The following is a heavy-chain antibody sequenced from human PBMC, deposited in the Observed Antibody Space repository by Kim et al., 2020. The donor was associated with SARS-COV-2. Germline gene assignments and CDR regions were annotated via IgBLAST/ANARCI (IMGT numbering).Heavy chain of an antibody. CDR1: GYTFTSYG. Sequence: ASVKVSCKASGYTFTSYGISWVRQAPGQGLEWMGWISAYNGNTNYAQKLQGRVTMTTDTSTSTAYMELRSLRSDDTAVYYCARDATTYYDFWSGYTPYYYYGMDVWDQGTTVTVSS. CDR2: ISAYNGNT. J-gene: IGHJ6*02. V-gene: IGHV1-18*01. D-gene: IGHD3-3*01. CDR3: ARDATTYYDFWSGYTPYYYYGMDV.